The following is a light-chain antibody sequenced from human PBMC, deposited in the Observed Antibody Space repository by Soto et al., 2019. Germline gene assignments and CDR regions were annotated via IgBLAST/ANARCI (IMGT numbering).Light chain of an antibody. J-gene: IGLJ1*01. CDR3: ATWDDRLNGYV. CDR1: MRDVGAYNL. V-gene: IGLV2-14*01. Sequence: LTQPASVSGSAGQSITISCSGTMRDVGAYNLVSWYQQHPGTAPKLIIYEVRNRPSGISSRFPGSRSGTSASLAISGLQSEDEADYYCATWDDRLNGYVFGSGTKVTVL. CDR2: EVR.